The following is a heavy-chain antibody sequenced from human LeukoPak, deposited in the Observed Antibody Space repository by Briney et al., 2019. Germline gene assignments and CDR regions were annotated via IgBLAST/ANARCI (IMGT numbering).Heavy chain of an antibody. J-gene: IGHJ4*02. Sequence: ASVKVSCKASGYTFTTYGISWVRQAPGQGLEWMGWISTYNGDTNYAQKVQGRVTMTTDTSTSTAHMELRSLRSDDTAVYYCTRGNRNNWINPFDYWGQGTLVTVSS. CDR1: GYTFTTYG. CDR3: TRGNRNNWINPFDY. D-gene: IGHD1-1*01. CDR2: ISTYNGDT. V-gene: IGHV1-18*01.